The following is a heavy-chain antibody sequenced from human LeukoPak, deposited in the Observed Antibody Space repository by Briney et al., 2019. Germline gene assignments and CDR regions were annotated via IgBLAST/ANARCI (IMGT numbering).Heavy chain of an antibody. V-gene: IGHV3-7*01. Sequence: PGGSLRLSCAASGFTFSAFWMHWVRQAPGKGLEWVANIKQDGSEKYYVDSVKGRFTISRDNAKNSLYLQMNSLRAEDTAVYYCAGDRGFGGSYGLFDIWGQGTMVTVSS. D-gene: IGHD1-26*01. CDR3: AGDRGFGGSYGLFDI. J-gene: IGHJ3*02. CDR2: IKQDGSEK. CDR1: GFTFSAFW.